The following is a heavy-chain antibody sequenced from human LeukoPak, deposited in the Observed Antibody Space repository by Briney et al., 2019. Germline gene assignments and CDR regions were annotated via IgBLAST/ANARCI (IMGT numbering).Heavy chain of an antibody. CDR3: ARVGPGGLRFLEWLPNAFDI. Sequence: SETLSLTCTVSGGSISSSSYYWGWIRQPPGKGLEWIGSVYYSGSTYYSPSLKSRVTISVDTSKNQFSLKLSSVTAADTAVYYCARVGPGGLRFLEWLPNAFDIWGQGTMVTVSS. CDR1: GGSISSSSYY. J-gene: IGHJ3*02. V-gene: IGHV4-39*07. D-gene: IGHD3-3*01. CDR2: VYYSGST.